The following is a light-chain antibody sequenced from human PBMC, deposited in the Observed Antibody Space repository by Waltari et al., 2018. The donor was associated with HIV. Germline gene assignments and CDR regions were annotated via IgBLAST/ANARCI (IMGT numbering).Light chain of an antibody. Sequence: QSALPQPASVSGSPGQSITISCPGSSSAVGGYNYASWYQQHPGKAPRLMIYDVSTRPSGVSDRFSGSKSGDTASLTISGLQAEDEADYYCESYTSTSVWVFGGGTRLTVL. CDR3: ESYTSTSVWV. J-gene: IGLJ3*02. CDR2: DVS. V-gene: IGLV2-14*03. CDR1: SSAVGGYNY.